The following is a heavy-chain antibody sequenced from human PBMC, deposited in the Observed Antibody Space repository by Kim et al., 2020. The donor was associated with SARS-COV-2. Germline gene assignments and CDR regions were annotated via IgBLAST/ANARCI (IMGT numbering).Heavy chain of an antibody. CDR3: ARDHYGMDV. Sequence: GGSLRLSCAASGFTFSSYAMHWVRQAPGKGLEWVAVISYDGSNKYYADSVKGRFTISRDNSKNTLYLQMNSLRAEDTAVYYCARDHYGMDVWGQGTTVTVSS. V-gene: IGHV3-30*04. CDR1: GFTFSSYA. J-gene: IGHJ6*02. CDR2: ISYDGSNK.